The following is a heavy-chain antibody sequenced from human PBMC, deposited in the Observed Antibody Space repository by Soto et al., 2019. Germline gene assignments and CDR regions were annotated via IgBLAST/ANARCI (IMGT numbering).Heavy chain of an antibody. CDR2: ISMTGDDT. CDR1: GFVFTSFA. V-gene: IGHV3-23*01. J-gene: IGHJ5*01. CDR3: AKSAQYSDYLDWFDT. Sequence: ELQLLESGGDLVPPGGSLRLSCATSGFVFTSFAMTWVRQAPGKGLEWVAAISMTGDDTYYGDSVKGRFTVSRDNSQSPLYLQVDCLSGDETSKYFCAKSAQYSDYLDWFDTWGHGTLFMVSS. D-gene: IGHD4-17*01.